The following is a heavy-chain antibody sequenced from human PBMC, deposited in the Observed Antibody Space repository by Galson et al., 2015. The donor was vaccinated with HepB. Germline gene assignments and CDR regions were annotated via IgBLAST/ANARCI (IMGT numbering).Heavy chain of an antibody. J-gene: IGHJ6*02. Sequence: SVKVSCKASGGTFSSYASSWVRQAPGQGLEWMGGSIAIFGTATYAQKFQGRVTITADESTSTAYMELNSLRSEDTAVYYCARARDNSLSLPNYYYCMDVWGQGTTVTVSS. V-gene: IGHV1-69*13. CDR1: GGTFSSYA. D-gene: IGHD1-14*01. CDR2: SIAIFGTA. CDR3: ARARDNSLSLPNYYYCMDV.